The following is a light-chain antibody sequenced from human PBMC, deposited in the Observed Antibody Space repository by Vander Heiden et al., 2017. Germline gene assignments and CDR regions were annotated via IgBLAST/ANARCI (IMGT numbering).Light chain of an antibody. V-gene: IGKV3-11*01. CDR2: DAS. CDR3: QQRSNWPMYT. CDR1: QSVSSY. J-gene: IGKJ2*01. Sequence: EIVLTQFPATLSLSPGERATLSCRASQSVSSYLAWYQQKPGQAPRLLIYDASNRATGIPARLSGSGSGTDFTLTISSLEPEDFAVYYCQQRSNWPMYTFVKGTKMEIK.